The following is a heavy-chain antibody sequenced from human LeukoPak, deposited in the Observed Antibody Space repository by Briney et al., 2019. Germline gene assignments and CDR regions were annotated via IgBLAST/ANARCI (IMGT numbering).Heavy chain of an antibody. Sequence: SETLSLTCTVSGGSISSRPYYWGWVRQPPGKGLEWIGTISYSGTTYYSPSLKSRVTISLDTSKNQFSLKLSSVTAADTAIYYCARAPPINDAFDIWGQGTMVTVSS. CDR3: ARAPPINDAFDI. D-gene: IGHD2-21*01. CDR2: ISYSGTT. CDR1: GGSISSRPYY. J-gene: IGHJ3*02. V-gene: IGHV4-39*07.